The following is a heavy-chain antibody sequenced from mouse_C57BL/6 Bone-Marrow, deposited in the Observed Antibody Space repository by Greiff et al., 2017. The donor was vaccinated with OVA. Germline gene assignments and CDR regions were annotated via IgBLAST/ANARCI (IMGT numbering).Heavy chain of an antibody. D-gene: IGHD2-3*01. J-gene: IGHJ3*01. Sequence: VQLQQSGAELVRPGSSVKLSCKASGYTFTSYWMHWVKQRPIQGLEWIGNIDPSDSETHYNQKFKDKATLTVDKSSSTAYMQLSSLTSEDSAVYYCARGGLYDGNYLAGFAYWGQGTLVTVSA. V-gene: IGHV1-52*01. CDR2: IDPSDSET. CDR3: ARGGLYDGNYLAGFAY. CDR1: GYTFTSYW.